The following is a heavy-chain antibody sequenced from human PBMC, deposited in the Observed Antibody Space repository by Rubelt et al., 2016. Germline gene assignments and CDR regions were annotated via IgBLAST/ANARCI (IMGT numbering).Heavy chain of an antibody. Sequence: IGYIYYSGSTNYNPSLKSRVTISVDTSKNQFSLKLSSVTAADTAVYYCARGGYSNYGYWGQGTLVTVSS. D-gene: IGHD5-12*01. V-gene: IGHV4-59*09. J-gene: IGHJ4*02. CDR3: ARGGYSNYGY. CDR2: IYYSGST.